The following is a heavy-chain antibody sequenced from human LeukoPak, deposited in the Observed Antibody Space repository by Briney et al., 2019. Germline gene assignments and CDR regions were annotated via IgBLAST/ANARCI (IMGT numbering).Heavy chain of an antibody. CDR2: MHFSGST. D-gene: IGHD3-22*01. Sequence: SETLSLTCTVSGASISSYCWNWIWQRPGQGQEWMGYMHFSGSTNYNTSPKRRITISVEVSTPQFSLTLNSGTSADAAVYYCARGTSDYDNSGYYFFDYWGRGTLVTVSS. CDR1: GASISSYC. J-gene: IGHJ4*02. V-gene: IGHV4-59*01. CDR3: ARGTSDYDNSGYYFFDY.